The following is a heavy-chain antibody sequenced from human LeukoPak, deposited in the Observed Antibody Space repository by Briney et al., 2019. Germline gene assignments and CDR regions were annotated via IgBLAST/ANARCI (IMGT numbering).Heavy chain of an antibody. CDR1: GFTFSSYE. CDR3: AQIPSFDY. J-gene: IGHJ4*02. Sequence: GGSLRLSCAASGFTFSSYEMIWVRQAPGKGLEGVSYISSTGNTIYYADSVKGRFTISRDNAKNSLYLQMNSLRAEDTAVYYCAQIPSFDYWGQGALVTVSS. V-gene: IGHV3-48*03. CDR2: ISSTGNTI.